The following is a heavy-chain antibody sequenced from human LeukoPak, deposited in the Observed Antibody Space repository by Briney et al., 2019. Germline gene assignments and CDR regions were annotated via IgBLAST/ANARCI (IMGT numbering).Heavy chain of an antibody. J-gene: IGHJ4*02. Sequence: GGSVRLSCAASGFTFSSHWMSWVRQSPGKGLEGVSTISGTGGSTSYADSVKGRFTISRDNSRNTLYLQMNSLRAEDTAVYYCAKAFRRGGPFDYWGQGTLVTVSS. CDR3: AKAFRRGGPFDY. CDR1: GFTFSSHW. CDR2: ISGTGGST. D-gene: IGHD3-16*01. V-gene: IGHV3-23*01.